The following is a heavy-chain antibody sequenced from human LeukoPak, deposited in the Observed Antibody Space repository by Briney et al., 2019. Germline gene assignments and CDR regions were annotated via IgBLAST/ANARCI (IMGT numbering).Heavy chain of an antibody. D-gene: IGHD3-10*01. CDR3: AKDLRGGITMVRGVIGFDY. J-gene: IGHJ4*02. CDR2: ISGGGGST. CDR1: GFTFSGYA. Sequence: GGSLRLSCAASGFTFSGYAMSWVRQAPGKGLEWVSAISGGGGSTYYADSVKGRFTISRDNSKNTLYLQMNSLRAEDTAVYYCAKDLRGGITMVRGVIGFDYWGQGTLVTVSS. V-gene: IGHV3-23*01.